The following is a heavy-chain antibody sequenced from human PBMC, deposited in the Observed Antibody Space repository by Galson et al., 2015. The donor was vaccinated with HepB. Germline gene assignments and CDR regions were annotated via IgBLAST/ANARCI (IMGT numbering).Heavy chain of an antibody. CDR2: IYSGDST. D-gene: IGHD6-13*01. J-gene: IGHJ6*02. CDR1: GFTVGSNY. V-gene: IGHV3-66*01. Sequence: ALRLSCAVPGFTVGSNYRSWVRQAPGKGLEWVSVIYSGDSTYYADSVKGRFTISRDNSKNTLYLQMNSLRAEDTAVYYCARGWPPDVWGQGTTVTVSS. CDR3: ARGWPPDV.